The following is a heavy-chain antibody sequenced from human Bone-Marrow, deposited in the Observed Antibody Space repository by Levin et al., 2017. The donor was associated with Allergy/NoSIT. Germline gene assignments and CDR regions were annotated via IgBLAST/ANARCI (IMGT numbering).Heavy chain of an antibody. CDR1: GYTFTNFD. D-gene: IGHD2/OR15-2a*01. V-gene: IGHV1-8*02. CDR2: MNTNNGYT. J-gene: IGHJ5*02. CDR3: ARGIAVAYSLCWFDP. Sequence: ASVKVSCKASGYTFTNFDINWVRQATGQGLEWMGWMNTNNGYTGYAQKFQGRVSMTRNSAMTTAYMELTNLTSEDTAVYYCARGIAVAYSLCWFDPWGQGTLVTVSS.